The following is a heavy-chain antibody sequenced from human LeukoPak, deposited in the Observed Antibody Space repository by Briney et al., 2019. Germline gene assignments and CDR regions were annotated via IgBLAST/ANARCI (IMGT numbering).Heavy chain of an antibody. Sequence: SETLSLTCTVSGGSISSSSYYWGWIRQPPGKGLEWIGSIYYSGSTYYNPSLKSRVTISVDTSKNQFSLKLSSVTAADTAVYYCARDDGTADDHFDYWGQGTLVTVSS. CDR2: IYYSGST. D-gene: IGHD3-16*01. V-gene: IGHV4-39*07. CDR3: ARDDGTADDHFDY. J-gene: IGHJ4*02. CDR1: GGSISSSSYY.